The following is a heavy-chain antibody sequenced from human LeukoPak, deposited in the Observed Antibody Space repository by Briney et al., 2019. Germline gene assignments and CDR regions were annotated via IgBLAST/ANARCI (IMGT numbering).Heavy chain of an antibody. V-gene: IGHV3-23*01. CDR1: GFTFSSYA. CDR3: AKGFYDILTGYMLFDY. D-gene: IGHD3-9*01. J-gene: IGHJ4*02. Sequence: GGSLSLSCAASGFTFSSYAMSWVRQAPGKGLEWVSAISGSGGSTYYADSVKGRFTISRDNSKNTLYLQMNSLRAEDTAVYYCAKGFYDILTGYMLFDYWGQGTLVTVSS. CDR2: ISGSGGST.